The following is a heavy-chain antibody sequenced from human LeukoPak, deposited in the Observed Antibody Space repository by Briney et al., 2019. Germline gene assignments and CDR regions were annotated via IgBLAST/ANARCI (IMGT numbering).Heavy chain of an antibody. CDR3: ARAPPGIAVAAFDY. Sequence: GGSLRLSCAASGFTVSSNYMSWVRQAPGKGLEWVSVIYSGGSTYCADSVKGRFTISRHNSKNTLYLQMNSLRAEDTAVYYCARAPPGIAVAAFDYWGQGTLVTVSS. CDR1: GFTVSSNY. J-gene: IGHJ4*02. D-gene: IGHD6-19*01. CDR2: IYSGGST. V-gene: IGHV3-53*04.